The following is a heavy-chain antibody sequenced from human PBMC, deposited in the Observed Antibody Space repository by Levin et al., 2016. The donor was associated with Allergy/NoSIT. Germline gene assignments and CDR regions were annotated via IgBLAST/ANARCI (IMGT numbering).Heavy chain of an antibody. Sequence: GGSLRLSCAASGFTFSDYWMHWVRQSTGQELIWLSHINKDGTYTAYADSVKGRFFISRDNAKNTVYLEMDSLRAEDTAVYYCARGGIGSGWRFDYWGQGALATVSS. V-gene: IGHV3-74*01. J-gene: IGHJ4*02. D-gene: IGHD6-19*01. CDR2: INKDGTYT. CDR1: GFTFSDYW. CDR3: ARGGIGSGWRFDY.